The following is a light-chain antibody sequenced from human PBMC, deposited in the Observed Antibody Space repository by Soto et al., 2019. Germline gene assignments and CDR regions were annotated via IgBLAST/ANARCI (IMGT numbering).Light chain of an antibody. CDR2: AAS. J-gene: IGKJ1*01. Sequence: DIQKTQSPSSLSASVGDRVTITCRASQGISNYLAWYQQKPGRVPKLLIYAASTLQSGVPSRFSGSGSGTDFTLTISSLQTEDVATYYSQRYNSAPQTFGEGTKVDIK. V-gene: IGKV1-27*01. CDR3: QRYNSAPQT. CDR1: QGISNY.